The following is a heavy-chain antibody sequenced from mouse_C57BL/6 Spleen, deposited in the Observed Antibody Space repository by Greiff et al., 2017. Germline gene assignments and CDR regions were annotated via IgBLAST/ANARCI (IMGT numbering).Heavy chain of an antibody. D-gene: IGHD3-3*01. CDR3: AILGDGIDY. CDR1: GFTFSDYG. Sequence: EVKLMESGGGLVKPGGSLKLSCAASGFTFSDYGMHWVRQAPEKGLEWVAYISSGSSTIYYADTVKGRFTISRDNAKNTLFLQMTSLRSEDTAMYYCAILGDGIDYWGQGTTLTVSS. CDR2: ISSGSSTI. V-gene: IGHV5-17*01. J-gene: IGHJ2*01.